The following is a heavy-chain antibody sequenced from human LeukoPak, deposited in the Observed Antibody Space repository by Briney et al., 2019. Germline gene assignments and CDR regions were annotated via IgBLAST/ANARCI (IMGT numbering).Heavy chain of an antibody. CDR3: ARVIVGATGYYFGY. Sequence: SVKVSCKASGGTFSSYAISWVRQAPGQGLEWMGRIIPILGLANYAQKFQGRVTITADKSTSTAYMELSSLRSEDTAVYYCARVIVGATGYYFGYWGQGTLVTVSS. CDR1: GGTFSSYA. CDR2: IIPILGLA. D-gene: IGHD1-26*01. J-gene: IGHJ4*02. V-gene: IGHV1-69*04.